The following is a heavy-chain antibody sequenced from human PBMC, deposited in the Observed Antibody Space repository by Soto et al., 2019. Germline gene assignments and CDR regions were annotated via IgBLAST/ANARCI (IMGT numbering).Heavy chain of an antibody. CDR2: IYYSGAT. CDR1: AGYISSGNYF. CDR3: ASRQQQVALVDY. J-gene: IGHJ4*02. D-gene: IGHD6-13*01. V-gene: IGHV4-30-4*01. Sequence: QVQLQESGPGLVKPSQTLSLTCNVSAGYISSGNYFWSWVRQPPGKGLEWIGHIYYSGATFYNPTLKSRVTISVDAAKNQFSLKLTSVTAADTAIYFCASRQQQVALVDYWGQGTLVTVSS.